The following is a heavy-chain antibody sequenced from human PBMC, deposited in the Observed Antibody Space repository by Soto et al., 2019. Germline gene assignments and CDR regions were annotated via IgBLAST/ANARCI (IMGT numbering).Heavy chain of an antibody. V-gene: IGHV3-48*03. J-gene: IGHJ6*02. Sequence: EVQLVESGGGLVQPGGSLRLSCAASGFTFSSYDMNWVRQAPGKGLEWVSCISSSGSTIFYAYSVKGRVTLSSDNAKNELYLQMNSLRAEETAVYYCARDDGLGLAPYYGMDVWGQGTMVTVSS. CDR2: ISSSGSTI. CDR3: ARDDGLGLAPYYGMDV. CDR1: GFTFSSYD. D-gene: IGHD3-10*01.